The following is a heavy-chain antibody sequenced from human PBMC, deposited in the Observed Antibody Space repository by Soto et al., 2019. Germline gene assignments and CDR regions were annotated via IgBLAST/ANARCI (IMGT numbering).Heavy chain of an antibody. J-gene: IGHJ4*02. CDR3: ARQISHSSGFDY. D-gene: IGHD6-19*01. CDR2: IKSKSDGGAT. V-gene: IGHV3-15*07. CDR1: GFTFSNAW. Sequence: EVQLLESGGGLLNPGGSLRLSCAASGFTFSNAWMTWVRQAPGKGLEWVGRIKSKSDGGATDYAAPVKGTFTISRDDSKNTLYLQMNSLKTEDTAVYYCARQISHSSGFDYWGQGTLVTVSS.